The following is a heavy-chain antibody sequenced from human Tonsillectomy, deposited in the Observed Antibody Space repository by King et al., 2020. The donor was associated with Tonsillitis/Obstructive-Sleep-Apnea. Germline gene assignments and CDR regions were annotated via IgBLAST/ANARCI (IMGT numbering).Heavy chain of an antibody. CDR1: GGSFSGYY. CDR2: INHSGST. V-gene: IGHV4-34*01. J-gene: IGHJ4*02. CDR3: ATTRGIAAAAPFDY. Sequence: VQLQQWGAGLLKPSETLSLTCAVYGGSFSGYYWSWIRQPPGKGLEWIGEINHSGSTNYNPSLKSRVTISVDTSMNHFSLKVSSVTAADTAVYYCATTRGIAAAAPFDYWGQGTLVTVSS. D-gene: IGHD6-13*01.